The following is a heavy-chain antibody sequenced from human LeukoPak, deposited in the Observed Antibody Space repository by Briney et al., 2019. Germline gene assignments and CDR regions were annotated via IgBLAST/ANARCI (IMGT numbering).Heavy chain of an antibody. V-gene: IGHV4-39*07. Sequence: SETLSLTCSVSGGSISSNNYYWGWIRQPPGKGLEWIGSIYHSGSTYYNPSLKSRVTISVDTSKNQFSLKLSSVTAADTAVYYCARARRIYYYGSGSQPNNWFDPWGQGTLVTVSS. CDR2: IYHSGST. CDR3: ARARRIYYYGSGSQPNNWFDP. D-gene: IGHD3-10*01. CDR1: GGSISSNNYY. J-gene: IGHJ5*02.